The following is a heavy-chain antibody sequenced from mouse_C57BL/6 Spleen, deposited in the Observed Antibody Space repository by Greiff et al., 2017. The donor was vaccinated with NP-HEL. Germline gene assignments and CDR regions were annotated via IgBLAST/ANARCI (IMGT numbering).Heavy chain of an antibody. CDR3: ARRMVTTDAMDY. J-gene: IGHJ4*01. Sequence: VQLKESGGGLVKPGGSLKLSCAASGFTFSDYGMHWVRQAPEKGLEWVAYISSGSSTIYYADTVKGRFTISRDNAKNTLFLQMTSLRSEDTAMYYCARRMVTTDAMDYWGQGTSVTVSS. CDR2: ISSGSSTI. D-gene: IGHD2-2*01. V-gene: IGHV5-17*01. CDR1: GFTFSDYG.